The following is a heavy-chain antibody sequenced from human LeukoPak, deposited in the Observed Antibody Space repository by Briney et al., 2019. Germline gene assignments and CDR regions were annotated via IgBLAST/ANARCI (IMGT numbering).Heavy chain of an antibody. CDR3: TRGPIHLWLHSGMDV. Sequence: GGSLRLSCTASGFNFGDHAMSWVRQAPGKGLEWVGFIRSQAYGGTTEYAASVKGRFIISRDDSKSIAYLHMNSLKTEDTALYYCTRGPIHLWLHSGMDVWGQGTTVTVSS. CDR2: IRSQAYGGTT. V-gene: IGHV3-49*04. D-gene: IGHD5-18*01. J-gene: IGHJ6*02. CDR1: GFNFGDHA.